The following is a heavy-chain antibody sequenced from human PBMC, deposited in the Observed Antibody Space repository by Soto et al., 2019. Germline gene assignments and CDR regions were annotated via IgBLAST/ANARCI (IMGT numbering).Heavy chain of an antibody. Sequence: SETLSLTCTVSGGSISSSSYYWGWIRQPPGKGLEWIGSIYYSGSTYYNPSLKSRVTISVDTSKNQFSLKLSSVTAADTAVYYCALTSSGWYFVDSGLIDYWGQGTLVTVSS. J-gene: IGHJ4*02. CDR2: IYYSGST. CDR3: ALTSSGWYFVDSGLIDY. V-gene: IGHV4-39*01. D-gene: IGHD6-19*01. CDR1: GGSISSSSYY.